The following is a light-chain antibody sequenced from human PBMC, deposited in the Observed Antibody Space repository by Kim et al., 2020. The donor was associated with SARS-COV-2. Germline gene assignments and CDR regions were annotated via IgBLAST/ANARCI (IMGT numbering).Light chain of an antibody. CDR2: QDG. Sequence: SVSQGQTARFTCSGDRFGDKYVCWYQLKPGQSPVLVIYQDGKRPSGIPVRFSGSNSGITATLTIRETQAVDEADYYCQTWDSSTVVFGGGTQLTVL. CDR1: RFGDKY. V-gene: IGLV3-1*01. CDR3: QTWDSSTVV. J-gene: IGLJ2*01.